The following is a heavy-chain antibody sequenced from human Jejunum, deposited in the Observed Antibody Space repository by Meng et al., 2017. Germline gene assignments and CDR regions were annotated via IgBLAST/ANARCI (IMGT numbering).Heavy chain of an antibody. J-gene: IGHJ4*02. CDR2: ISSSTSSYI. V-gene: IGHV3-21*01. D-gene: IGHD1-26*01. CDR1: GFTFRDYS. CDR3: ARVKSGSYPPYYFDF. Sequence: EVQLVESGGGLVKPGESLRRSGTAAGFTFRDYSMNWVRQAPGKGLEWVSSISSSTSSYIYDADSVKGRFTISRDNAKNSLYLQMNSLRAEDTAVYFCARVKSGSYPPYYFDFWGQGTLVTVSS.